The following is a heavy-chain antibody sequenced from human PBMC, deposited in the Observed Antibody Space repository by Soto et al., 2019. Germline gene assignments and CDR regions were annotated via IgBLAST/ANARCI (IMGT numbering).Heavy chain of an antibody. J-gene: IGHJ6*02. CDR3: AKGRRIAARPNYYYYGMDV. CDR2: ISGSGGST. V-gene: IGHV3-23*01. CDR1: GFTFSSYA. D-gene: IGHD6-6*01. Sequence: EVQLLESGGGLVQPGGSLRLSFAASGFTFSSYAMSWVRQAPGKGLEWVSAISGSGGSTYYADSVKGRFTISRDNSKNTLYLQMNSLRAEDTAVYYCAKGRRIAARPNYYYYGMDVWGQGTTVTVSS.